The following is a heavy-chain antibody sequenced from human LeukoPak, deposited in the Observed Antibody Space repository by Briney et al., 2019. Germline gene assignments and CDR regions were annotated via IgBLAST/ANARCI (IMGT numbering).Heavy chain of an antibody. CDR3: ARTRDRGVHLDY. CDR2: IYYSGST. V-gene: IGHV4-30-4*01. Sequence: SETLSRTCTGSGVSISSGDYYWSWIRQPPGKGLESIGYIYYSGSTYYNPSLKSRVTISADTSKNQFSLKLSSVTAADTAVYYCARTRDRGVHLDYWGQGTLVTVSS. J-gene: IGHJ4*02. CDR1: GVSISSGDYY. D-gene: IGHD3-10*01.